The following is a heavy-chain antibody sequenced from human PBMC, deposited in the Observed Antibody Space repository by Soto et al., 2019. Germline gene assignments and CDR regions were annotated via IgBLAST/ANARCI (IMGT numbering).Heavy chain of an antibody. CDR2: IIPIFGTA. V-gene: IGHV1-69*13. Sequence: GASVKVSCKAFGGTFSSYAISWVRQAPGQGLEWMGGIIPIFGTANYAQKFQGRVTITADESTSTAYMELSSLRSEDTAVYYCAREGCSGGSCYGPYDAFDIWGQGTMVTVSS. CDR3: AREGCSGGSCYGPYDAFDI. D-gene: IGHD2-15*01. J-gene: IGHJ3*02. CDR1: GGTFSSYA.